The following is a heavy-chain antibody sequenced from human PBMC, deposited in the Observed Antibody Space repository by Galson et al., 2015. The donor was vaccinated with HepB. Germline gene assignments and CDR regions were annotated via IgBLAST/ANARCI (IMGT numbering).Heavy chain of an antibody. CDR2: INPNSGDT. Sequence: SVKVSCKASGYTFTNFYVHWVRQAPGQGLEWMGWINPNSGDTNYAQNFQGRVTMTRDTSISTAYMELSRLRSEDTAMFFCARANSLIMKSGLKVFDSWGQGTLVTVSS. CDR3: ARANSLIMKSGLKVFDS. J-gene: IGHJ4*02. CDR1: GYTFTNFY. D-gene: IGHD3-16*01. V-gene: IGHV1-2*02.